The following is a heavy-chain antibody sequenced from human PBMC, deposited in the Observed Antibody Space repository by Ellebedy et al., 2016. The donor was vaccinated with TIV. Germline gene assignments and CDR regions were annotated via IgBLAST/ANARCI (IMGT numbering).Heavy chain of an antibody. V-gene: IGHV1-46*01. D-gene: IGHD3-3*01. CDR1: GYTFTSYY. CDR2: INPSGGST. Sequence: ASVKVSCXASGYTFTSYYMHWVRQAPGQGLEWMGIINPSGGSTSYAQKFQGRVTMTRDTSISTAYMELSRLRSDDTAVYYCARDRFLEWLPGGYYYYYMDVWGKGTTVTVSS. CDR3: ARDRFLEWLPGGYYYYYMDV. J-gene: IGHJ6*03.